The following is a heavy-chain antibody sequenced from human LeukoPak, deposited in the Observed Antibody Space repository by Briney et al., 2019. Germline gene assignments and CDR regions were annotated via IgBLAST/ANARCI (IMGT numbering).Heavy chain of an antibody. D-gene: IGHD1-26*01. CDR3: ARYRDWEWEVSYMDV. CDR1: GFTFSYYY. J-gene: IGHJ6*03. V-gene: IGHV3-7*01. Sequence: GGSLRLSCAASGFTFSYYYMTWVRQAPGKGLEWVADIRHDGSENYYVDSVQGRFTISSDNAKNSLYLQMNSLRAEDTAVYYCARYRDWEWEVSYMDVWGKGTTVTVSS. CDR2: IRHDGSEN.